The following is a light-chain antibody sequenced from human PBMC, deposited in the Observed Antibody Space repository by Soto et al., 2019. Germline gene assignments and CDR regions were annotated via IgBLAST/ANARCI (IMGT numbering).Light chain of an antibody. CDR1: QSVLYSSNNKNY. J-gene: IGKJ1*01. V-gene: IGKV4-1*01. CDR2: WAS. CDR3: QQYYDTPLT. Sequence: DVVMTQSPDSLAVSLGERATINCKSSQSVLYSSNNKNYLAWYQQKPGQPPKLLIYWASTRESGVPDRFSGSGSGTDFTLTISSPQAEDVAVYYCQQYYDTPLTFGQGTKVDIK.